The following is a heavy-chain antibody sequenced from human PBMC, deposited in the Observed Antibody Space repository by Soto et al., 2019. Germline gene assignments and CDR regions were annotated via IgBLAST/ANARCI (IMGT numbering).Heavy chain of an antibody. CDR1: GYTFTSYY. D-gene: IGHD4-17*01. Sequence: ASVTVSCQASGYTFTSYYMHWVRQAPGQGLEWMGIINPSGGSTSYAQKFQGRVTMTRDTSTSTVYMELSSLRSEDTAVYYCARALYGDPFDYWGQGTLVTVSS. CDR3: ARALYGDPFDY. CDR2: INPSGGST. J-gene: IGHJ4*02. V-gene: IGHV1-46*03.